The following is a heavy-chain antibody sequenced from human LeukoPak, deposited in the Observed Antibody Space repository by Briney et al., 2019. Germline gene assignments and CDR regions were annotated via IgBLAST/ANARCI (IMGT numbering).Heavy chain of an antibody. CDR3: ARDDAHYSYYDFWSGYPGYYYYGMDV. J-gene: IGHJ6*02. CDR2: IKQDGSEK. V-gene: IGHV3-7*01. Sequence: GGSLRLSCAASGFTFSSYWMSWVRQAPGKGLEWVANIKQDGSEKYYVDSVKGRFTISRDNAKNSLYLQMNSLRAEDTAVYYRARDDAHYSYYDFWSGYPGYYYYGMDVWGQGTTVTVSS. CDR1: GFTFSSYW. D-gene: IGHD3-3*01.